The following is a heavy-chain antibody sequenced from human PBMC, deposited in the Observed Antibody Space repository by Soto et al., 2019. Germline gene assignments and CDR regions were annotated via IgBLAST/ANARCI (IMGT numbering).Heavy chain of an antibody. CDR1: GGTFSSYA. D-gene: IGHD3-3*01. CDR2: IIPIFGTA. Sequence: ASVKVSCKASGGTFSSYAISWVRQAPGQGLEWMGGIIPIFGTANYAQKFQGRVTITADESTSTAYMGLSSLRSEDTAVYYCARGGVDYDFWCGYNYYYCMDVWGQGTTVTVSS. CDR3: ARGGVDYDFWCGYNYYYCMDV. V-gene: IGHV1-69*13. J-gene: IGHJ6*02.